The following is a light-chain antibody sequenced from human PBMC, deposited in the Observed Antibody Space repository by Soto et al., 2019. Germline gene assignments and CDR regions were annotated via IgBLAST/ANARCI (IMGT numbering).Light chain of an antibody. CDR3: QQYDS. J-gene: IGKJ2*03. Sequence: EIVLTQSPGILSLPPGESATLSCRASQSISSSYLAWYQQKPGQAPRLLIFGASSRATGIPDRFSGSGSGTDFTLTISRLEPEDFAMYYCQQYDSFGQGTKVDIK. V-gene: IGKV3-20*01. CDR2: GAS. CDR1: QSISSSY.